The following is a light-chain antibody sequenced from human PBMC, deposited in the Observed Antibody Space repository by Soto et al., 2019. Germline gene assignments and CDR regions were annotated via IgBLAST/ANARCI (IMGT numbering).Light chain of an antibody. V-gene: IGKV1-8*01. CDR2: GAS. CDR1: QDIGSV. CDR3: QHYLNYPIT. Sequence: AIQMTQSPSSLSASIGDTVTITCRASQDIGSVLAWYQQKPGTAPKVLISGASDLHGGVPSRFSGSGSRTDFTLTITHLQSEDFATYYCQHYLNYPITFGQGTRLEIK. J-gene: IGKJ5*01.